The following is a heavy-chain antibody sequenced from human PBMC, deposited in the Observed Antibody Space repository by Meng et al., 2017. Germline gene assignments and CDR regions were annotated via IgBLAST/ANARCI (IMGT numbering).Heavy chain of an antibody. CDR3: ERFYGSGTFEVHDY. J-gene: IGHJ4*02. CDR1: GGSVSSASYY. V-gene: IGHV4-61*01. Sequence: QVHLQEAGPGLVRPAETLSLTGNVSGGSVSSASYYCGWIRQPPAKGLEWIGLIHYRGSRNSNPSLKSRVTMSVDTSKNQGSLRLTSVTAADTAVYYCERFYGSGTFEVHDYWGQGTLVTVSS. D-gene: IGHD3-10*01. CDR2: IHYRGSR.